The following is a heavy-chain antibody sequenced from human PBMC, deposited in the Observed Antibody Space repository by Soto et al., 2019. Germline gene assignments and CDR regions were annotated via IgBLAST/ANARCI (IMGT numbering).Heavy chain of an antibody. J-gene: IGHJ5*02. CDR2: INAGNGNT. CDR1: GYTFTSYA. D-gene: IGHD3-9*01. CDR3: ARVRLNYDILTGYLPNWFDP. V-gene: IGHV1-3*01. Sequence: GASVKVSCKASGYTFTSYAMHWVRQAPGQRLEWMGRINAGNGNTKYSQKFQGRVTITRDTSASTAYMELSSLRSEDTAVYYCARVRLNYDILTGYLPNWFDPWGQGTLVTVSS.